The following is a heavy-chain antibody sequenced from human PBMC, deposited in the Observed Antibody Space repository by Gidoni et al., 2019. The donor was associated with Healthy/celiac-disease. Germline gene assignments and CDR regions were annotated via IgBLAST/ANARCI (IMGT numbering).Heavy chain of an antibody. J-gene: IGHJ6*02. D-gene: IGHD6-13*01. V-gene: IGHV3-21*01. CDR2: ISSSSSYI. Sequence: EVQLVESGGGLVKPGGSLRLSCAASGFTFGSYSMNWVRQAPGKGLEWVSSISSSSSYIYYADSVKGRFTISRDNAKNSLYLQMNSLRAEDTAVYYCAREAIAAAGTRYYGMDVWGQGTTVTVSS. CDR3: AREAIAAAGTRYYGMDV. CDR1: GFTFGSYS.